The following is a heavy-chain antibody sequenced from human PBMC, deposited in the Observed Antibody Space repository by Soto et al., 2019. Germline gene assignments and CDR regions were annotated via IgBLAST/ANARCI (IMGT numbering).Heavy chain of an antibody. V-gene: IGHV1-18*04. D-gene: IGHD3-22*01. CDR1: GYTFRSYG. CDR3: ARDWSRYYDNSGLIWFY. J-gene: IGHJ4*02. Sequence: QIQLVQSGGEVKKPGASVKVSCKASGYTFRSYGISWVRQAPGQGREWVGWISAYNGDKNYAPKFQDRITLTTETPTDTAYMELRSLRLDDTAVYYCARDWSRYYDNSGLIWFYWGQGSLVTVSS. CDR2: ISAYNGDK.